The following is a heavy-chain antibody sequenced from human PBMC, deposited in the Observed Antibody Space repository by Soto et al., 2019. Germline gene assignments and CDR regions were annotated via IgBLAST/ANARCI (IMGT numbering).Heavy chain of an antibody. Sequence: QVQLQESGPGLVKPSQTLSLTCTVSGGSISSGGYYWSWIRQHPGKGLEWIGYIYYSGSTYYNPSLKSRVTISVDTSKNQFSLKLSSVTAADTAVYYCGRETIPRVPRTSGFDLWGRGTLVTVSS. CDR2: IYYSGST. D-gene: IGHD2-2*02. J-gene: IGHJ2*01. CDR3: GRETIPRVPRTSGFDL. CDR1: GGSISSGGYY. V-gene: IGHV4-31*03.